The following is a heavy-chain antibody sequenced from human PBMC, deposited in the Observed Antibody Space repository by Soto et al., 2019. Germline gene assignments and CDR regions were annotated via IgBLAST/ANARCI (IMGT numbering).Heavy chain of an antibody. V-gene: IGHV3-33*01. D-gene: IGHD1-26*01. Sequence: PGGSLGLSCSASGFSLRDYVMHWVRQSPGGGLEWVAVMWYHGRDKFYAESVKGRFTITRDNSKNTLYLQMNSLRAEDTAVYYCARDAGGQSGNFIFDSWGQGALVPVSS. CDR3: ARDAGGQSGNFIFDS. J-gene: IGHJ4*02. CDR1: GFSLRDYV. CDR2: MWYHGRDK.